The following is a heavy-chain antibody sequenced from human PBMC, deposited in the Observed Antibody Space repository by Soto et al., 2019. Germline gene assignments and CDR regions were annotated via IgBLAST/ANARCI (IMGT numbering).Heavy chain of an antibody. D-gene: IGHD2-2*01. CDR2: IYPGYSDT. V-gene: IGHV5-51*01. J-gene: IGHJ5*02. Sequence: GESLKISCKGSGYSFTSYWIGWVRQMPGKGLEWMGIIYPGYSDTRYSPSFQGQVTISADKSISTAYLQWSSLKASDTAVYYCARFACSTSCYYNWCDPWGQGTLVNVSS. CDR1: GYSFTSYW. CDR3: ARFACSTSCYYNWCDP.